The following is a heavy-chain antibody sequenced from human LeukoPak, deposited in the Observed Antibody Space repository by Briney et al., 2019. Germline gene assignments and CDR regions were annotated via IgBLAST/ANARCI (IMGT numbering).Heavy chain of an antibody. CDR1: GVPISSGGYY. Sequence: SETLCLTCTVSGVPISSGGYYWSCIRQHPGKGLEWIGYIYYGGNTYYNPTLKRLVNISIDTSKNKLSLKLSSVTAGDRAEYSCVRENYGSGNYVDKWGQGTLVTVSS. V-gene: IGHV4-31*01. CDR3: VRENYGSGNYVDK. CDR2: IYYGGNT. D-gene: IGHD3-10*01. J-gene: IGHJ4*02.